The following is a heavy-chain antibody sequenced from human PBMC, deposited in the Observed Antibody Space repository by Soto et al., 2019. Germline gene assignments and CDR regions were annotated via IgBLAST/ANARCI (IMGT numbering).Heavy chain of an antibody. D-gene: IGHD5-18*01. J-gene: IGHJ6*02. V-gene: IGHV3-30-3*01. Sequence: PGGFLRLSCAASGFTFSSYAMHWVRQAPGKGLEWVAVISYDGSNKYYADSVKGRFTISRDNSKNTLYLQMNSLRAEDTAVYYCARILSGYSYGYPYYYGMDVWGQGTTVTVSS. CDR2: ISYDGSNK. CDR3: ARILSGYSYGYPYYYGMDV. CDR1: GFTFSSYA.